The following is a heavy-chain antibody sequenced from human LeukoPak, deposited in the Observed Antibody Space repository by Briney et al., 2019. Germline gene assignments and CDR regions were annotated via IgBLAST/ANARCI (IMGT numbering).Heavy chain of an antibody. CDR3: ARDSGSFFVDF. Sequence: GGSLRLSCEASGFTFSNYAMSWVRQAPGKGLEWVSAISGGGGSTYYADSVKGRFTISRDISKNTLYLQMNSLRAEDTAVYYCARDSGSFFVDFWGQGTLVTVSS. D-gene: IGHD1-26*01. J-gene: IGHJ4*02. CDR1: GFTFSNYA. V-gene: IGHV3-23*01. CDR2: ISGGGGST.